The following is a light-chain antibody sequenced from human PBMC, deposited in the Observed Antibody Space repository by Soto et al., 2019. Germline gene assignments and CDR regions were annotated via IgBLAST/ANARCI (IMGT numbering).Light chain of an antibody. CDR2: AAS. Sequence: DIQMTQSPSSLSASVGDRVIITCRASQGISNYLVWYQQKPGKVPKLLIYAASTLQSGVPSRFSGSGSGTDFTLTISSLQPEDVASYYCQNYNSAPFTFGGGTNVEIK. J-gene: IGKJ4*01. CDR1: QGISNY. CDR3: QNYNSAPFT. V-gene: IGKV1-27*01.